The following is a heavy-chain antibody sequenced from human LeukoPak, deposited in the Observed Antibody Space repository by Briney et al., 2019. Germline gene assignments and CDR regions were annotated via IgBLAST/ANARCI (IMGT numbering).Heavy chain of an antibody. D-gene: IGHD6-6*01. CDR3: ARDSKRYSSSSPLPYFDY. CDR1: GFTFSSYA. Sequence: LPGGSLRLSCAASGFTFSSYAMSWVRQAPGKGLEWVSAISGSGGSTYYADSVKGRFTISRDNAKNSLYLQMNSLRAEDTAVYYCARDSKRYSSSSPLPYFDYWGQGTLVTVSS. V-gene: IGHV3-23*01. J-gene: IGHJ4*02. CDR2: ISGSGGST.